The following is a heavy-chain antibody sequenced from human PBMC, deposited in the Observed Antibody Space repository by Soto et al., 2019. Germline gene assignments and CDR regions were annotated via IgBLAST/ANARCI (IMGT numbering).Heavy chain of an antibody. V-gene: IGHV3-53*04. D-gene: IGHD3-10*01. CDR2: IYSGGST. Sequence: EVQLVESGGGLVQPGGSLRLSCAASGFTVSSNYMSWVRQAPGKGLEWVSVIYSGGSTYYADSVKGRFTISRHNSKNTLYLHMNSLRAEDTAVYYCASVGRDCYGSGKSLDNYYYYYMDVWGKGTTVTVSS. CDR1: GFTVSSNY. J-gene: IGHJ6*03. CDR3: ASVGRDCYGSGKSLDNYYYYYMDV.